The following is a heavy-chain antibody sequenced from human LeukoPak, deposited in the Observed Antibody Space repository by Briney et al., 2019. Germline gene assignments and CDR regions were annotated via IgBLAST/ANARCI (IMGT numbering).Heavy chain of an antibody. V-gene: IGHV4-59*01. CDR3: ASAMTEDAFDI. CDR1: GGSISSYY. J-gene: IGHJ3*02. CDR2: IYYSGST. Sequence: SETLSLTCTVSGGSISSYYWSWIRQPPGKGLEWIGYIYYSGSTNHNPSLKSRVTISVDTSKNQFSLKLSSVTAADTAVYYCASAMTEDAFDIWGQGTMVTVSS. D-gene: IGHD1-14*01.